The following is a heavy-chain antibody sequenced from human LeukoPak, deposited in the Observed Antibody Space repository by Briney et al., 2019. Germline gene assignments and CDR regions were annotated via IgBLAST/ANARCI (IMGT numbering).Heavy chain of an antibody. V-gene: IGHV3-30-3*02. CDR2: ISYDGSNK. J-gene: IGHJ4*02. D-gene: IGHD2-15*01. CDR1: GFTFSSYA. CDR3: AKQVATYFDY. Sequence: PGGSLRLSCAASGFTFSSYAMHWVRQAPGKGLECVAVISYDGSNKYYADSVKGRFTISRDNSKNTLYLQMNSLRAEDTAVYYCAKQVATYFDYWGQGTLVTVSS.